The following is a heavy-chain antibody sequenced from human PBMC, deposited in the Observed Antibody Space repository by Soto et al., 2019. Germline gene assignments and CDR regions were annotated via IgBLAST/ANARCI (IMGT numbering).Heavy chain of an antibody. CDR3: ANVAASSWQANWFAT. V-gene: IGHV3-30*18. CDR2: ISYDENTK. CDR1: GFDFRGTG. Sequence: PGGSLRLSCKASGFDFRGTGMHWVRQAPGKGLEWVAVISYDENTKDYGDSVKGRFTVSRDNSNNTLYLQMHSLTSDDTAVYYCANVAASSWQANWFATWGQGTLVTVSS. J-gene: IGHJ5*02. D-gene: IGHD6-13*01.